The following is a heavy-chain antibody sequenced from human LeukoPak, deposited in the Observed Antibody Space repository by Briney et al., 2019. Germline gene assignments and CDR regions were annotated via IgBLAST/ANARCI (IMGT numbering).Heavy chain of an antibody. Sequence: GGSLRLSCAASGFTSSSYWMSWVRQAPGKGLEWVANIKQDGSEKYYVDSVKGRFTISRDNAKNSLYLQMNSLRAEDTAVYYCARDGRWLQLSGRFDYWGQGTLVTVSS. V-gene: IGHV3-7*01. J-gene: IGHJ4*02. CDR2: IKQDGSEK. CDR1: GFTSSSYW. D-gene: IGHD5-24*01. CDR3: ARDGRWLQLSGRFDY.